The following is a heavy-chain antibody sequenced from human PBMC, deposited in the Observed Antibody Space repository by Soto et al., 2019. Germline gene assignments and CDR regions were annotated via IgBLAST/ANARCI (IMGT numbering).Heavy chain of an antibody. J-gene: IGHJ5*02. V-gene: IGHV3-30-3*01. Sequence: QVQLVESGGGVVHPGRSLRLSCAASGFTFSSYAMHWVRQAPGKGLEWVAVISYDGSNKYYADSVKGRFTISRDNSKNTLYLQMNSLRAEDTAVYYCARPRGQLVLSGWFDPWGQGTLVTVSS. CDR2: ISYDGSNK. D-gene: IGHD6-6*01. CDR3: ARPRGQLVLSGWFDP. CDR1: GFTFSSYA.